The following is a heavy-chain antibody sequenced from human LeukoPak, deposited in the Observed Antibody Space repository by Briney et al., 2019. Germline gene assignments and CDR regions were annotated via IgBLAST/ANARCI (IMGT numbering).Heavy chain of an antibody. CDR2: ISWNSGSI. V-gene: IGHV3-9*01. Sequence: GRSLRLSCAASGFTFDDYAMHWVRQAPGKGLEWVSGISWNSGSIGYADSVKGRFTISRDNAKNSLYLQMYSLRAEDTALYYCAKDVYSYGRFFDYWGQGTLVTVSS. CDR3: AKDVYSYGRFFDY. J-gene: IGHJ4*02. CDR1: GFTFDDYA. D-gene: IGHD5-18*01.